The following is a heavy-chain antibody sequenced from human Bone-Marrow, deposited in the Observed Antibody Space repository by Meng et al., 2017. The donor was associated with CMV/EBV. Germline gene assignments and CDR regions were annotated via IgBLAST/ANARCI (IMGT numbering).Heavy chain of an antibody. CDR1: GYTFTGYY. CDR2: IIPIFGTA. V-gene: IGHV1-69*05. Sequence: SVKVSCMASGYTFTGYYMHWVRQAPGQGLEWMGGIIPIFGTANYAQKFQGRVTITTDESTSTAYMELSSLRSEDTAVYYCARGKGKLELLYAFDIWGQGTMVTVSS. CDR3: ARGKGKLELLYAFDI. D-gene: IGHD1-7*01. J-gene: IGHJ3*02.